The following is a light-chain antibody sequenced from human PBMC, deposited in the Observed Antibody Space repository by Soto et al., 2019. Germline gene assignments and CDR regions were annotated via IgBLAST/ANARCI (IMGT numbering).Light chain of an antibody. V-gene: IGKV1-5*01. CDR1: QRMSAW. Sequence: DSQMTQSPTTLSASVGDRVIITCRASQRMSAWLAWYQQKPGIDPKLLIYDASSLEDGVPSRFSGSGSGTDFTLTINSLQPDDFATYYCQQYDTYPWTFGQGTKVEIK. CDR3: QQYDTYPWT. CDR2: DAS. J-gene: IGKJ1*01.